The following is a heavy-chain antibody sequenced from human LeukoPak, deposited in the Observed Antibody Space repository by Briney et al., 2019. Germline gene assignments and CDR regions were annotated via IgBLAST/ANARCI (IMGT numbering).Heavy chain of an antibody. CDR3: ARELYYYDSSGLDY. CDR2: IYSGGST. Sequence: GGSLRLSCAASGFTVSSNYMTWVRQAPGKGLEWVSVIYSGGSTYYADSVKGRFTISRDNSKNTLYLQMNSLRAEDTAVYYCARELYYYDSSGLDYWGQGTLVTVSS. J-gene: IGHJ4*02. CDR1: GFTVSSNY. V-gene: IGHV3-53*01. D-gene: IGHD3-22*01.